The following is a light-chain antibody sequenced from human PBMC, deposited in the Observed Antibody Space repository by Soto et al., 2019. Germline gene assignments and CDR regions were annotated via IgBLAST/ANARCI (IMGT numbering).Light chain of an antibody. CDR3: QQSYSTHT. CDR2: AAS. J-gene: IGKJ2*01. V-gene: IGKV1-39*01. Sequence: DLQMTQSPSSLSASVGDRVTITCRASQSFSSYLNWYQQKPGKAPKLLIYAASSLQSGVPSRFSGSGSGTDFTHTISSLQPEDFATYYCQQSYSTHTFGQGTKLEIK. CDR1: QSFSSY.